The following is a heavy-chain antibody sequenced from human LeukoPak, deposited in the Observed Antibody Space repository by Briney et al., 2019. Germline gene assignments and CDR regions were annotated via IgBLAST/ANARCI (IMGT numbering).Heavy chain of an antibody. Sequence: PSETLSLTCAVYGGSFSGYYWSWIRQPPGKGLEWIGEITHSGSTNYNPSLKSRVTKSVDTSKNQFSLKLSSVTAADTAVYYCARGYWYFDLWGRGTLVTVSS. CDR3: ARGYWYFDL. V-gene: IGHV4-34*01. CDR1: GGSFSGYY. J-gene: IGHJ2*01. CDR2: ITHSGST.